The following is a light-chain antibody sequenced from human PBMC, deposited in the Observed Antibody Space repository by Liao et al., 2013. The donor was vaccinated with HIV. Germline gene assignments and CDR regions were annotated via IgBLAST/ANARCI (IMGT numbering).Light chain of an antibody. CDR2: FDS. CDR1: SIGSDT. Sequence: SFVLTQPPSVSVAPGQTATITCGGDSIGSDTVHWYRQKPGQAPVMVIFFDSDRPSGIPERFSGSNSVNTATLTISRVEAGDEADYYCQVWDSNSDHPYVFGTGTKVTVL. J-gene: IGLJ1*01. V-gene: IGLV3-21*01. CDR3: QVWDSNSDHPYV.